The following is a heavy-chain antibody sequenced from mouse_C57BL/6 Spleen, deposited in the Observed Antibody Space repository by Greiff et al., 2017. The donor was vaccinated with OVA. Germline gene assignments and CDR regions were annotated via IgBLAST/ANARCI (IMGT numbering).Heavy chain of an antibody. D-gene: IGHD4-1*01. CDR2: INPNNGGT. CDR1: GYTFTDYN. Sequence: EVKLVESGPELVKPGASVKIPCKASGYTFTDYNMDWVKQSHGKSLEWIGDINPNNGGTIYNQKFKGKATLTVDKSSSTAYMELRSLTSEDTAVYYCARGLWDGDWYFDVWGTGTTVTVSS. J-gene: IGHJ1*03. CDR3: ARGLWDGDWYFDV. V-gene: IGHV1-18*01.